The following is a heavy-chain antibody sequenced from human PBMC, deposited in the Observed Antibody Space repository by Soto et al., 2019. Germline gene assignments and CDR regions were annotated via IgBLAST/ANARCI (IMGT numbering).Heavy chain of an antibody. CDR2: ITSDGSST. V-gene: IGHV3-74*01. D-gene: IGHD6-6*01. J-gene: IGHJ4*02. CDR3: ARAVGSDRQLGPFDPFDY. Sequence: GGSLRLSCAASGFTFSSYSMHWVRQAPGKGLEWVSRITSDGSSTSYADSVKGRFTISRDNAKNTLYLQMNSLRAEDTAVYYCARAVGSDRQLGPFDPFDYWGQGTLVTVSS. CDR1: GFTFSSYS.